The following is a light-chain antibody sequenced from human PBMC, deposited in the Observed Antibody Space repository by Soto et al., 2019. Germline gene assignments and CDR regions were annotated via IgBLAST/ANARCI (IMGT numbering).Light chain of an antibody. CDR3: TSWTSTSTYV. J-gene: IGLJ1*01. CDR1: SSDVGGYNY. V-gene: IGLV2-14*03. Sequence: QSVLTQDASVSGSPGQSIAISCTGTSSDVGGYNYVSWYQHHPGKAPKLIIYDVFIRPSGVSDLFSGSKSGNTASLTISALQAEDEADYYCTSWTSTSTYVFGSGTKLTVL. CDR2: DVF.